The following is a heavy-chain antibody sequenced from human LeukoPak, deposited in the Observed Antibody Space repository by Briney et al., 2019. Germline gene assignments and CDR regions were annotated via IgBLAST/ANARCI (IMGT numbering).Heavy chain of an antibody. D-gene: IGHD3-3*01. CDR3: ARAMGTSYGFWSGSYTVSYYYYMDV. Sequence: PGGSLRLSCATSGFTFSSHSTSWVRQAPVKGLEWVANIKQDGSEKHYVDSVRGRFSISRDNTKNSLYLQMNSLRAEDTAVYYCARAMGTSYGFWSGSYTVSYYYYMDVWGKGTTVTVSS. CDR1: GFTFSSHS. J-gene: IGHJ6*03. CDR2: IKQDGSEK. V-gene: IGHV3-7*01.